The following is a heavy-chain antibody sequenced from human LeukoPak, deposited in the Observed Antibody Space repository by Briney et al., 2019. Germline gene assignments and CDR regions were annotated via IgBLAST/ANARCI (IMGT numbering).Heavy chain of an antibody. CDR3: ARDGPLFAWNSYYFDY. D-gene: IGHD1-7*01. Sequence: GGSLRLSCAASGFTFSSYWMSWVRQAPGKGLEWVSSISSSSSCIYYADSVKGRFTISRDNAKNSLYLQMNSLRAEDTAVYYCARDGPLFAWNSYYFDYWGQGTLVTVSS. V-gene: IGHV3-21*01. CDR1: GFTFSSYW. CDR2: ISSSSSCI. J-gene: IGHJ4*02.